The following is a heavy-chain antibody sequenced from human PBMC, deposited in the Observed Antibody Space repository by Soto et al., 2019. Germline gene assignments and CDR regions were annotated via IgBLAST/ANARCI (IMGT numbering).Heavy chain of an antibody. Sequence: EVHLVDSGGGLVKPGGSLTLSCAASGFTFTNAWMSWVRQAPGKGLEWVGRIKSKTDGEATDYAAPVKGRFTISRDDSKNTMYLQMNSLQIDDTAVYYCALHVVVVTSVHNYFNYWGQGALVTVSS. CDR3: ALHVVVVTSVHNYFNY. D-gene: IGHD2-21*02. J-gene: IGHJ4*02. V-gene: IGHV3-15*01. CDR2: IKSKTDGEAT. CDR1: GFTFTNAW.